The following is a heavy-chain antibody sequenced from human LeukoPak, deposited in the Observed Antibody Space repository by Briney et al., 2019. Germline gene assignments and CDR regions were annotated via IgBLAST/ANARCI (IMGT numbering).Heavy chain of an antibody. Sequence: GESLQISCQGSGYSFTSYWIGWVRQLPGKGLEWMGIIYPGDSDTRYSPSFQGQVTISADKSISTAYLQWSSLKASDTAMYYCARLGGGEGYCSSTSCYKTLDYWGQGTLVTVSS. V-gene: IGHV5-51*01. J-gene: IGHJ4*02. CDR3: ARLGGGEGYCSSTSCYKTLDY. D-gene: IGHD2-2*02. CDR2: IYPGDSDT. CDR1: GYSFTSYW.